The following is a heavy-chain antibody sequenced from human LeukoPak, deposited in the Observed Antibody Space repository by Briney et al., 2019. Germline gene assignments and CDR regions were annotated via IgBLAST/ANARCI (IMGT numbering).Heavy chain of an antibody. CDR3: ARGPGCPQFDY. V-gene: IGHV6-1*01. CDR2: TYYKSAWYN. Sequence: SQTLSLTCAISGDSVSRDSIAWNWIRQSPSRGLEWLGRTYYKSAWYNDYAVSVKGRIIINPDTSKNQFSLQLNSVTPEDTAVFSWARGPGCPQFDYWGQEPRVPVSS. J-gene: IGHJ4*02. CDR1: GDSVSRDSIA. D-gene: IGHD2-15*01.